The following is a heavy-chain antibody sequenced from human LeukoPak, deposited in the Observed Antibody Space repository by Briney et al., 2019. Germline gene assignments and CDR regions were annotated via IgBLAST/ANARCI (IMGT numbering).Heavy chain of an antibody. V-gene: IGHV3-7*04. J-gene: IGHJ4*02. CDR3: VRGSKGAD. CDR2: IKQDGSVK. Sequence: GGSVTLSCAACGCTFSRKWMSWVRQAAGKGLEWVANIKQDGSVKYYVDSVRGRFTISRDNAKNSVYLQMNSLRAEDTAVYYCVRGSKGADWGQGTLVTVSS. CDR1: GCTFSRKW. D-gene: IGHD3-10*01.